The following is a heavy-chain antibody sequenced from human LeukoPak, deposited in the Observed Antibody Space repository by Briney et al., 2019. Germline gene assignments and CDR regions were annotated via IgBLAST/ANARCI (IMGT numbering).Heavy chain of an antibody. Sequence: ASVKVSCKASGYTFTSYAMHWVRQAPGQGLEWMGIINPSGGSTSYAQKFQGRVTMTRDTSTSTVYMELSSLRSEDTAVYYCARSTRYFLFSKAFDIWGQGTMVTVSS. CDR2: INPSGGST. D-gene: IGHD3-9*01. V-gene: IGHV1-46*01. CDR1: GYTFTSYA. J-gene: IGHJ3*02. CDR3: ARSTRYFLFSKAFDI.